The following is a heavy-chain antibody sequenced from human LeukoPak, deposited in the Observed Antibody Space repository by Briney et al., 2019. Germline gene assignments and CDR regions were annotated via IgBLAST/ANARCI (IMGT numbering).Heavy chain of an antibody. CDR3: ARSSYYYDSSGYYKGPFDP. CDR2: IYYSGGT. J-gene: IGHJ5*02. V-gene: IGHV4-31*03. CDR1: GGSISSGGYY. Sequence: SETLSLTCTVSGGSISSGGYYWSWIRQHPGKGLEWIGYIYYSGGTYYNPSLKSRVTISVDTSKNQFSLKLSSVTAADTAVYYCARSSYYYDSSGYYKGPFDPWGQGTLVTVSS. D-gene: IGHD3-22*01.